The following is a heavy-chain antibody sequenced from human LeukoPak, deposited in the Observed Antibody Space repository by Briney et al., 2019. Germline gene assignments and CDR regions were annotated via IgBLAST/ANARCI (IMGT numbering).Heavy chain of an antibody. CDR2: IYYSGST. CDR3: ARPHCSSTSCYTAGNWFDP. D-gene: IGHD2-2*02. J-gene: IGHJ5*02. V-gene: IGHV4-59*01. Sequence: SETLSLTCTVSGGSISSYYWSWIRQPPGKGLEWTGYIYYSGSTNYNPSLKSRVTISVDTSKNQFSLKLSSVTAADTAVYYCARPHCSSTSCYTAGNWFDPWGQGTLVTVSS. CDR1: GGSISSYY.